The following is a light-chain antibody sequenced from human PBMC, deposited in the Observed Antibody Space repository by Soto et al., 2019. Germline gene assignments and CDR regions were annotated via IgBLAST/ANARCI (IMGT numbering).Light chain of an antibody. CDR1: SSDVGNYNY. V-gene: IGLV2-14*03. CDR3: SSYTSSSTWV. CDR2: AVS. Sequence: QSALTQPASVSGSPGQSITISCTGTSSDVGNYNYVSWFQHHPGKAPKLIIYAVSNRPSGVSSRFSGSKSGNTASLTISGLQAEDGADYYCSSYTSSSTWVFGGGTKLTVL. J-gene: IGLJ3*02.